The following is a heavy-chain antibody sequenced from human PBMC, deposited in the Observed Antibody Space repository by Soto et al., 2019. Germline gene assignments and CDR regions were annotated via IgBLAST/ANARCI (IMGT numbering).Heavy chain of an antibody. CDR1: AYSFTRYG. V-gene: IGHV1-18*01. J-gene: IGHJ3*02. CDR3: ARYIAEPGGNACDI. CDR2: INGDNGNT. D-gene: IGHD6-13*01. Sequence: QVQLVQSGAEVKKPGASVKVSCKASAYSFTRYGITWVRQAPGQGLEWMGWINGDNGNTNYARKFQGRVTMTTDTSTSIDYMELRSLSSDDTAVYYCARYIAEPGGNACDIWGHGTMVTVSS.